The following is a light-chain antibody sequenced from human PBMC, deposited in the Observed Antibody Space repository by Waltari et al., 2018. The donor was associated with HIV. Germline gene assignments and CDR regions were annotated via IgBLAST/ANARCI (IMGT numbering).Light chain of an antibody. Sequence: AIQLTQSPSSLSASVGDRVTITCRASQGLRNALAWYQQKPGIPPKLLIYDASTLEGGVPSRFSGSMSGTDFNLTISNLQPEDSATYYCQQFRSYPRTFGQGATLEIK. CDR3: QQFRSYPRT. CDR2: DAS. CDR1: QGLRNA. V-gene: IGKV1-13*02. J-gene: IGKJ2*01.